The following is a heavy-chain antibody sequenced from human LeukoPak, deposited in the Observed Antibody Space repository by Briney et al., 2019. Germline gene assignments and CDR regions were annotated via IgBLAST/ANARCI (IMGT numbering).Heavy chain of an antibody. D-gene: IGHD2-2*01. CDR3: ARGGVPAGGAFDI. CDR1: GGSISGYY. J-gene: IGHJ3*02. V-gene: IGHV4-59*01. CDR2: IYYSGST. Sequence: SETLSLTCTVSGGSISGYYWSWIRQPPGKGLEWIGYIYYSGSTNYNPSLKSRVTISVDTSKNQFSLKLSSVTAADTAVYYCARGGVPAGGAFDIWGQGTMVTVSS.